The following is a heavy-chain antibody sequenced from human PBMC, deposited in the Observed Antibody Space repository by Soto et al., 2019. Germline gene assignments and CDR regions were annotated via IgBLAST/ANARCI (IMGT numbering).Heavy chain of an antibody. CDR2: IWYDGSNK. J-gene: IGHJ3*02. CDR1: GFTFSSYG. CDR3: ARDRVVGAPDAFDI. D-gene: IGHD1-26*01. V-gene: IGHV3-33*01. Sequence: QPGGSLRLSCAASGFTFSSYGMHWVRQAPGKGLEWVAVIWYDGSNKYYADSVKGRFTISRDNSKNTLYLQMNSLRAEDTAVYYCARDRVVGAPDAFDIWGQGTMVTVSS.